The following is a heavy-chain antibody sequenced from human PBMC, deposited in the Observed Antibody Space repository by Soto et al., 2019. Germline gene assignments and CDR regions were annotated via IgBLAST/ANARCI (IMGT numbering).Heavy chain of an antibody. CDR1: GFTFSSYW. Sequence: EVQLVESGGGLVQPGGSLRLSCAASGFTFSSYWMSWVRQAPGKGLEWVANIKQDGSEKYYVDSVKGRFTISRDNATNSLYQQMNSLGAEDTAVYYCARDLVPDDPQAKGGVWFVDPLDYWGQGTLVTVSS. CDR3: ARDLVPDDPQAKGGVWFVDPLDY. V-gene: IGHV3-7*01. CDR2: IKQDGSEK. J-gene: IGHJ4*02. D-gene: IGHD3-10*01.